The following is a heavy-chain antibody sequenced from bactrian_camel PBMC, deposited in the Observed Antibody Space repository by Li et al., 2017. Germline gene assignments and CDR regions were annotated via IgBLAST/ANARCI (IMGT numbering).Heavy chain of an antibody. Sequence: QLVESGGGSAQAGGSLRLSCEVSGITEGTNCIGWFRQAPGKEREGVARIATGSGNTYYADSVKGRFTISQDNAKNTVYLQMNSLKPEDTAMYYCAARGPYCYTKLSVRDFTYWGQGTQVTVS. CDR1: GITEGTNC. J-gene: IGHJ6*01. D-gene: IGHD2*01. V-gene: IGHV3S63*01. CDR2: IATGSGNT. CDR3: AARGPYCYTKLSVRDFTY.